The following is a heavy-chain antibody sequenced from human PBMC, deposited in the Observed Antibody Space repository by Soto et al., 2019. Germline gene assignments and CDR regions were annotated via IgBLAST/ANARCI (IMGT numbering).Heavy chain of an antibody. Sequence: SQTLSLTCAISGDSVSANNAAWNWIRHSPSRGLEWLGRTYFRSKWNYDYAESVKSRLTITPDTTNNQISLQLNSVTPEDAAVYYCVRQPLANLALYGMDVWGQGTTVTVSS. J-gene: IGHJ6*02. V-gene: IGHV6-1*01. CDR2: TYFRSKWNY. CDR3: VRQPLANLALYGMDV. CDR1: GDSVSANNAA. D-gene: IGHD6-6*01.